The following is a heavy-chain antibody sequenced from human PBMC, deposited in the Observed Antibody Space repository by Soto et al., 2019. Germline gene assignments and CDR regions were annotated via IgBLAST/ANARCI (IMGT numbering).Heavy chain of an antibody. CDR3: ARRGSGSDYL. Sequence: QLQLQESGPGLVKPSESLSLTCTVSGGSISSSSYYWGWIRQPPGKGREWIGSIYYRGSTDYNPSLKSRVTISVDTSKNQVSRKLSSVTAADTAGYYGARRGSGSDYLWGQGTLVTVSS. CDR1: GGSISSSSYY. J-gene: IGHJ4*02. CDR2: IYYRGST. V-gene: IGHV4-39*01. D-gene: IGHD3-10*01.